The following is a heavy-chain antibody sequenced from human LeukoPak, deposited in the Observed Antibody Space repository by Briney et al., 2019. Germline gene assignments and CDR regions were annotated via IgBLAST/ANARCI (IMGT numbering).Heavy chain of an antibody. CDR3: ARERSFNWFDP. D-gene: IGHD5-24*01. CDR1: GFTFSSYA. CDR2: ISYDGSNK. V-gene: IGHV3-30-3*01. Sequence: GGSLRLSCAASGFTFSSYAMHWVRQAPGKGLEWVAVISYDGSNKYYADSVKGRFTISRDNSKNTLYLQMNSLRAEDTAVYYCARERSFNWFDPWGQGTLVTVSS. J-gene: IGHJ5*02.